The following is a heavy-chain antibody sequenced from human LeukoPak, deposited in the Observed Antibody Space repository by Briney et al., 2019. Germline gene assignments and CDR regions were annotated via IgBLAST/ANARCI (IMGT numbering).Heavy chain of an antibody. CDR1: GGSFSGYY. D-gene: IGHD3-10*01. CDR3: AMNDYGSGSYRDY. Sequence: SETLSLTCAVYGGSFSGYYWSWIRQPPGKGLELIGEINHSGSTNYNPSLKSRVTISVDTSKNQFSLKLSSVAAADTAVYYCAMNDYGSGSYRDYWGQGTLVTVSS. CDR2: INHSGST. V-gene: IGHV4-34*01. J-gene: IGHJ4*02.